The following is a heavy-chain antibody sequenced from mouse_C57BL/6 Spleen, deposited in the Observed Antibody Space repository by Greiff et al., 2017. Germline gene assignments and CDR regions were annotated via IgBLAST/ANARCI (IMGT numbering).Heavy chain of an antibody. D-gene: IGHD1-1*02. Sequence: VQVVESGPGLVQPSQSLSITCTVSGFSLTSYGVHWVRPTPGKGLEWLGVIWSGGSTDYNAAFISRRSISKDNSKSQVFLKRNMLQVYDTAVYYCARNKGGIWMDYWGQGTSVTVSS. J-gene: IGHJ4*01. V-gene: IGHV2-2*01. CDR1: GFSLTSYG. CDR2: IWSGGST. CDR3: ARNKGGIWMDY.